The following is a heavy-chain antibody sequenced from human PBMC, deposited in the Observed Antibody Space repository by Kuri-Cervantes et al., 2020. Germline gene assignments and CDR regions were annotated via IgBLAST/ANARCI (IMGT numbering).Heavy chain of an antibody. V-gene: IGHV4-61*01. CDR2: IYYSGST. Sequence: GSLRLSCTVSGGSVSSGSYYWSWIRQPPGKGLEWIGYIYYSGSTNYNPSLKSRVTISVDTSKNQFSLKLSSVTAADTAVYYCARDIGGWFLGLPSGGDWYFDLWGRGTLVTVSS. CDR3: ARDIGGWFLGLPSGGDWYFDL. CDR1: GGSVSSGSYY. D-gene: IGHD3-9*01. J-gene: IGHJ2*01.